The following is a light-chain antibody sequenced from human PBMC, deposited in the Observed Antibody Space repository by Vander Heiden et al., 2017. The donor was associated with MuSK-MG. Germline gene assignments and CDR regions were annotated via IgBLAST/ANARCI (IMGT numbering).Light chain of an antibody. Sequence: EIVLTQSPGTLSLSPGERATLSCRASQSVSCSYLAWYQQKPGQAPRLLIYGASSRATGIPDRFSGSGSGTDFTLTISRLEPEDFAVYYCQPDGSSPMTFGQGTKVXIK. CDR1: QSVSCSY. CDR3: QPDGSSPMT. V-gene: IGKV3-20*01. CDR2: GAS. J-gene: IGKJ1*01.